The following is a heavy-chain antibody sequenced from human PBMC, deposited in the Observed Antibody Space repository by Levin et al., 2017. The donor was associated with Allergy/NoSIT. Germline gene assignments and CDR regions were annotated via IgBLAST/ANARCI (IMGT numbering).Heavy chain of an antibody. CDR3: ARARGEENDYDDYGPPPRKYFFDY. CDR1: GGAINSGGHF. V-gene: IGHV4-31*03. CDR2: IYYNGST. J-gene: IGHJ4*02. D-gene: IGHD4-17*01. Sequence: SETLSLTCTVSGGAINSGGHFWSWIRQHPGKGLEWIGNIYYNGSTNYNPSLKSRVSMSVDTSKNQFSLKLRSVTAADTTVYYCARARGEENDYDDYGPPPRKYFFDYWGQGRLVIVSS.